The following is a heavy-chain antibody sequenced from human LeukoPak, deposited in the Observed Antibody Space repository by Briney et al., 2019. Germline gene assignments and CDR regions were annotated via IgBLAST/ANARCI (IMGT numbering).Heavy chain of an antibody. CDR3: ARVRRVYYYDSSGYSPDYYYYGMDV. CDR1: GFTVSSNY. CDR2: INHSGST. V-gene: IGHV4-34*01. J-gene: IGHJ6*02. Sequence: TGGSLRLSCAASGFTVSSNYMSWVRQAPGKGLEWIGEINHSGSTNYNPSLKSRVTISVDTSKNQFSLKLSSVTAADTAVYYCARVRRVYYYDSSGYSPDYYYYGMDVWGQGTTVTVSS. D-gene: IGHD3-22*01.